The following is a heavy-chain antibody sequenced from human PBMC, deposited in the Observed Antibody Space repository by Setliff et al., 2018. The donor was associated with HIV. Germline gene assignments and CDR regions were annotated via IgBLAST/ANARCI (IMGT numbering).Heavy chain of an antibody. V-gene: IGHV1-69*10. Sequence: ASVKISCKASGGSLRSYVINWARQAHGQGLEWMGGIIPILGITNYAQNFQGRLAITADKSTKVSYMEFSSLRSEDTAFYFCATSTIAAAGASRADLDPWGQGTLVTVSS. CDR3: ATSTIAAAGASRADLDP. D-gene: IGHD6-13*01. CDR1: GGSLRSYV. J-gene: IGHJ5*02. CDR2: IIPILGIT.